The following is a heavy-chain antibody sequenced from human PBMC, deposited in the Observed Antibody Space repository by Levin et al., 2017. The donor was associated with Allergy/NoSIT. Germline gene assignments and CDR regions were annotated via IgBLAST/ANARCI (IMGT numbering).Heavy chain of an antibody. CDR2: IKQDGSEK. CDR3: ARDLEYQLLDWFDP. V-gene: IGHV3-7*01. J-gene: IGHJ5*02. Sequence: GGSLRLSCAASGFTFSSYWMSWVRQAPGKGLEWVANIKQDGSEKYYVDSVKGRFTISRDNAKNSLYLQMNSLRAEDTAVYYCARDLEYQLLDWFDPWGQGTLVTVSS. D-gene: IGHD2-2*01. CDR1: GFTFSSYW.